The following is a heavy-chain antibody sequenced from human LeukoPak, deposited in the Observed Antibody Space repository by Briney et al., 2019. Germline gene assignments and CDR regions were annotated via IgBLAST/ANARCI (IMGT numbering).Heavy chain of an antibody. CDR1: GFTFSSYA. Sequence: GGSLRLSCAASGFTFSSYAMHWVRQAPGKGLEWVAVISYDGSNKYYADSVKGRFTISRDNSKNTLYLQMNSLRAEDTAVYYCARERWELFFDYWGQGTLVTVSS. D-gene: IGHD1-26*01. CDR3: ARERWELFFDY. J-gene: IGHJ4*02. V-gene: IGHV3-30-3*01. CDR2: ISYDGSNK.